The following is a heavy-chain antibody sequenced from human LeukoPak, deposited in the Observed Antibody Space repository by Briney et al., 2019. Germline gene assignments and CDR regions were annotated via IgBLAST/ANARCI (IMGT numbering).Heavy chain of an antibody. Sequence: GGSLRLSCTTSGFTFMIYLMSWVRQARGEGVEWGANIKQDGSEKHYVDSVRGRFTISRDNAKNSVYLQIDSLRAEDTAVFYCARDKDWICRNGLCFTGYSEYWGRGTPVTVSS. D-gene: IGHD2-8*01. V-gene: IGHV3-7*01. CDR3: ARDKDWICRNGLCFTGYSEY. CDR1: GFTFMIYL. J-gene: IGHJ4*02. CDR2: IKQDGSEK.